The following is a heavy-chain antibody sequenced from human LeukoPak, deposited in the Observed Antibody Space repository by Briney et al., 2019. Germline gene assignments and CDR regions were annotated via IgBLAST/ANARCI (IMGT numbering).Heavy chain of an antibody. CDR3: ARESERSGWYDY. D-gene: IGHD6-19*01. CDR2: ISGDGCST. J-gene: IGHJ4*02. Sequence: GGSLRLSCAAPGFTFDDYAIHWVRQDPGKGLEWVSLISGDGCSTFYADSVKGRFTISRDNSKNSLYLQMSSLRSEDTALYYCARESERSGWYDYWGQGTLVTVSS. V-gene: IGHV3-43*02. CDR1: GFTFDDYA.